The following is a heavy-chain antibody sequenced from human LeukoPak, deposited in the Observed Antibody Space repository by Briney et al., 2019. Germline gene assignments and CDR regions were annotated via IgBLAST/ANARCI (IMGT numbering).Heavy chain of an antibody. J-gene: IGHJ4*02. CDR2: ISGSGGST. Sequence: PGGSLRLSCAASGFTFSSYAMSWVRQAPGKGLEWVSAISGSGGSTYYADSVKGRFTISRDNSKNTLYLQMNSLRAEDTAVYYCAKSRFLEWLSPYYFDYWGQGTLVTVSS. CDR3: AKSRFLEWLSPYYFDY. V-gene: IGHV3-23*01. D-gene: IGHD3-3*01. CDR1: GFTFSSYA.